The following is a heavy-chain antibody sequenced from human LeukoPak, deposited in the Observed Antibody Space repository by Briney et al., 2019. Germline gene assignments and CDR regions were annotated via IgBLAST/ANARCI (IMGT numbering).Heavy chain of an antibody. CDR3: ARGKGYYYGSGSSRYYYYYGMDV. J-gene: IGHJ6*02. Sequence: SETLSLTCTVSGGSISSGGYYWSWIRQHPGKGLEWIGYIYYSGSTYYNPSLKSRVTISVDTSKNQFSLKLSSVTAADTAVYYCARGKGYYYGSGSSRYYYYYGMDVWGQGTTVTVSS. CDR1: GGSISSGGYY. D-gene: IGHD3-10*01. V-gene: IGHV4-31*03. CDR2: IYYSGST.